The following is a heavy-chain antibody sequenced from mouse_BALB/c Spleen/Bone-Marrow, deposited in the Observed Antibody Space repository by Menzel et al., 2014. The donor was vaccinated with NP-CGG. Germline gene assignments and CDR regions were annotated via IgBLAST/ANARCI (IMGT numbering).Heavy chain of an antibody. Sequence: EVKLVESGGGLVQPGGSLNLACVASGFDFGGYWMSWARQAPGKGLEWIGEINPGSSTINYSPSLQDKFIISRDNAKNTLYLQMSKVRSEDTALYYCARQGHYSYHDNWGQGTTLTVSS. CDR3: ARQGHYSYHDN. D-gene: IGHD1-2*01. CDR2: INPGSSTI. J-gene: IGHJ2*01. V-gene: IGHV4-2*02. CDR1: GFDFGGYW.